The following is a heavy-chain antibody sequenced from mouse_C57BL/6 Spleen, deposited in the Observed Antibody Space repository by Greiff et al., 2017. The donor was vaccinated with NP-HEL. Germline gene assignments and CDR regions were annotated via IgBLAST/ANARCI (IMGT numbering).Heavy chain of an antibody. D-gene: IGHD2-13*01. J-gene: IGHJ4*01. V-gene: IGHV5-17*01. Sequence: EVQVVESGGGLVKPGGSLKLSCAASGFTFSDYGMHWVRQAPEKGLEWVAYISSGSSTIYYANTVKGRFNISRDNAKNTLFLQMTSLRSADTAMYYGARRGGDYRMDYWGQGTSVTVSS. CDR1: GFTFSDYG. CDR2: ISSGSSTI. CDR3: ARRGGDYRMDY.